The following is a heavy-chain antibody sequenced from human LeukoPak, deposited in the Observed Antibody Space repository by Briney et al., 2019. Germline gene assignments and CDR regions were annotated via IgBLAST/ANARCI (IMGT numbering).Heavy chain of an antibody. CDR3: ARDRSQRAYSYGPDGE. Sequence: GGSLRLSCAASGFTFSSYAMRWVRQAPGKGLEWAAVISYDGSNKFYADSVKGRFTISRDNSKNTLFLQMNSLRAEATAVYYCARDRSQRAYSYGPDGEWGQGTLVTVSS. D-gene: IGHD5-18*01. CDR1: GFTFSSYA. CDR2: ISYDGSNK. J-gene: IGHJ4*02. V-gene: IGHV3-30*01.